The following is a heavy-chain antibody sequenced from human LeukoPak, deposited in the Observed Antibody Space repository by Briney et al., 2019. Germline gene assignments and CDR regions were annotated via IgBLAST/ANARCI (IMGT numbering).Heavy chain of an antibody. CDR1: GGSFSGYY. J-gene: IGHJ6*02. Sequence: SETLSLTCAVYGGSFSGYYWSWIRQPPGKGLEWIGEINHSGSTNYNPSLKSRVTISVDTSKNQFSLKLSSVTAADTAVYYCARGLGYRRGYYALNYYYYGMDVWDQGTTVTVSS. D-gene: IGHD3-22*01. CDR3: ARGLGYRRGYYALNYYYYGMDV. CDR2: INHSGST. V-gene: IGHV4-34*01.